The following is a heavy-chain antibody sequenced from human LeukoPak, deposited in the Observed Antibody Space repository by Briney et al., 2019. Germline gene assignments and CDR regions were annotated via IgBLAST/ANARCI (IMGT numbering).Heavy chain of an antibody. CDR1: GGSFSSSNW. CDR2: IYHSGST. Sequence: AETLSLTCAVSGGSFSSSNWWSCVRQPPEEGLEWLGVIYHSGSTNYNPSLKSRVTISGDKSENPLSLKLSSVTAADTAVYYCARIQVGSTSFDIWGQGTMVTVFS. V-gene: IGHV4-4*02. J-gene: IGHJ3*02. CDR3: ARIQVGSTSFDI. D-gene: IGHD1-26*01.